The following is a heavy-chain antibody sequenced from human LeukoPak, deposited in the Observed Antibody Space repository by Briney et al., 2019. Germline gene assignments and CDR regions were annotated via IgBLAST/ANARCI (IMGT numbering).Heavy chain of an antibody. CDR1: GYTFTGYY. D-gene: IGHD3-16*01. Sequence: ASVKVSCKASGYTFTGYYMHWVRQAPGQGLEWMGWISPNSGGTNYAQKFQGRVTMTRDTSISTAYMELSRLRSDDTAVYYCARDYVGDNWFDPWGQGTLVTVSS. V-gene: IGHV1-2*02. CDR2: ISPNSGGT. CDR3: ARDYVGDNWFDP. J-gene: IGHJ5*02.